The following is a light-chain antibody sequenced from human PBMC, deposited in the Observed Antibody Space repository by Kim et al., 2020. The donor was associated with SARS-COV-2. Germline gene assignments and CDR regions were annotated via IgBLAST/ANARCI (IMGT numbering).Light chain of an antibody. V-gene: IGKV1-39*01. CDR1: QTMSNK. J-gene: IGKJ2*01. CDR2: AGS. CDR3: QQSYSFPYT. Sequence: SASVGDRVTITCRASQTMSNKLNWYQQKPGKAPKLLIYAGSNLQSGVTSRFSGSGSGADFTLTITSLQREDFATYYCQQSYSFPYTFGQGTKLEI.